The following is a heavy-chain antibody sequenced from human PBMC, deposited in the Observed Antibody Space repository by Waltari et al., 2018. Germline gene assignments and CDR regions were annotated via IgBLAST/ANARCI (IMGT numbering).Heavy chain of an antibody. D-gene: IGHD3-3*01. CDR1: GFTFDDYA. Sequence: EVQLVESGGVVVQPGGSLRLSCAASGFTFDDYARHWVRQATGKGLEWVSLISWDGGSTYYADSVKGRFTISRDNSKNSLYLQMNSLRAEDTALYYCAKDQVLYDFWSGYYDYWGQGTLVTVSS. V-gene: IGHV3-43D*03. J-gene: IGHJ4*02. CDR3: AKDQVLYDFWSGYYDY. CDR2: ISWDGGST.